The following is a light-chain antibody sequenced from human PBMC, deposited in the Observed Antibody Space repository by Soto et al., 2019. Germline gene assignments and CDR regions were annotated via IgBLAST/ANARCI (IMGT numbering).Light chain of an antibody. J-gene: IGKJ1*01. V-gene: IGKV1-39*01. CDR3: QQSYSNPPT. Sequence: DIQMTQSPSSLSASVGDRVTITCRASQSITTYLNWYQQKPGKAPRLLIYDASSLESGVPSRFSGSGSGTDFTLTISSLQPEDFATYYCQQSYSNPPTFGQGTKVDIK. CDR1: QSITTY. CDR2: DAS.